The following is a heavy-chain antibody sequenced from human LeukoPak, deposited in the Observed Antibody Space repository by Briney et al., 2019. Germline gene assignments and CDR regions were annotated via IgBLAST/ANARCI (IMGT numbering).Heavy chain of an antibody. J-gene: IGHJ3*01. V-gene: IGHV4-34*01. Sequence: SETLYLTCAVSEMSFSAYYWNWIRQSPGKGLEWIGEINYGGSTKYTPSLEGRGTILIDTSKNQFSLKLTSVTAADTAVYYCARGFPPGSGSRGSHAFDVWGQGTMVTVSS. CDR3: ARGFPPGSGSRGSHAFDV. CDR2: INYGGST. D-gene: IGHD6-19*01. CDR1: EMSFSAYY.